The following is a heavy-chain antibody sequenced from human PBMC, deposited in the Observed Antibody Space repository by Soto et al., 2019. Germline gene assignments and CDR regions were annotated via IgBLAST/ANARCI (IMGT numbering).Heavy chain of an antibody. Sequence: GASVKVSCKASGYMFIGYFIHWVRQAPGQGLEWMGWINPNSGGTNYAQRFQGRVTMTRDTSINTAYMELSRLRSDDTAVYYCARDFIAGAGNDGFDFWGQGTLVTVSS. V-gene: IGHV1-2*02. CDR2: INPNSGGT. CDR3: ARDFIAGAGNDGFDF. CDR1: GYMFIGYF. J-gene: IGHJ3*01. D-gene: IGHD6-19*01.